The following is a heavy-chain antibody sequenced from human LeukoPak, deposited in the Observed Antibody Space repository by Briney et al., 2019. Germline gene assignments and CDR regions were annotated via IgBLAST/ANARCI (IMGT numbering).Heavy chain of an antibody. CDR3: TGDRPRAKDA. J-gene: IGHJ4*02. D-gene: IGHD2/OR15-2a*01. CDR2: INQGGSDK. CDR1: GFTFSGHW. V-gene: IGHV3-7*01. Sequence: GGSLRLSCAASGFTFSGHWMSWVRQAPGKGLEWVANINQGGSDKYYVDSVKGRFTISRDNANNLLYLQMNSLRGEDTAVYYCTGDRPRAKDAWGKGPRVTASS.